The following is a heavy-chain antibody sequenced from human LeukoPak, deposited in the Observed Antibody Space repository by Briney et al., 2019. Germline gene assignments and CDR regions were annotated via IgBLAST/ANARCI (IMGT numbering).Heavy chain of an antibody. Sequence: ASVKVSCKASGYTFTGYYMHWVRQAPGQGLEWMGWINPNSGGTNYAQKFQGRVTMTRDTSTSTAYMELSRLRSDDTAVYYCARDLSYYDFWSGYLRDYWGQGTLVTVSS. J-gene: IGHJ4*02. V-gene: IGHV1-2*02. CDR1: GYTFTGYY. CDR3: ARDLSYYDFWSGYLRDY. CDR2: INPNSGGT. D-gene: IGHD3-3*01.